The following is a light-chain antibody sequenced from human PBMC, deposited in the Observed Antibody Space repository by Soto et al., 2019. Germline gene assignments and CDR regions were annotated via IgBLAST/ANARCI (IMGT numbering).Light chain of an antibody. CDR1: SSNIGAGYD. Sequence: QSVLTQPPSVSGVPGQRVTISCTRSSSNIGAGYDVHWYQQLPGTAPKLLIYGNSNRPSGAPDRFSGSKSGTSASLAITGLQAEDEADYYCQSYDSSLSGYVFGHGTKVTVL. J-gene: IGLJ1*01. CDR2: GNS. V-gene: IGLV1-40*01. CDR3: QSYDSSLSGYV.